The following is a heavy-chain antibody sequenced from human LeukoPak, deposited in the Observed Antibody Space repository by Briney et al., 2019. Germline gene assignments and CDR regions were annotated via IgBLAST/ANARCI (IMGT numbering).Heavy chain of an antibody. V-gene: IGHV3-23*01. CDR3: ARSIAAAGTGY. Sequence: PGGSLRLSCAASGFTFSSYAMSWVRQAPGKGLEWVSAISGSGGSTYYADSVKGRFTISRDNSKNTLYLQMSSLRAEDTAVYYCARSIAAAGTGYWGQGTLVTVSS. D-gene: IGHD6-13*01. J-gene: IGHJ4*02. CDR2: ISGSGGST. CDR1: GFTFSSYA.